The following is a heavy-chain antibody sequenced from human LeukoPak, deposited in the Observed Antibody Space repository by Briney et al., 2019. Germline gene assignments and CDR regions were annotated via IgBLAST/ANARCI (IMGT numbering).Heavy chain of an antibody. Sequence: PGGSLRLSCAASGFTVSSNYMSWVRQAPGKGLEWVSVIYSGGSTYYADSVKGRFTISRDNSKNTLYLQMNSLRAEDTAVYYCATFTYYYGSGNYDYWGQGTLVTVSS. J-gene: IGHJ4*02. D-gene: IGHD3-10*01. CDR2: IYSGGST. CDR3: ATFTYYYGSGNYDY. V-gene: IGHV3-53*01. CDR1: GFTVSSNY.